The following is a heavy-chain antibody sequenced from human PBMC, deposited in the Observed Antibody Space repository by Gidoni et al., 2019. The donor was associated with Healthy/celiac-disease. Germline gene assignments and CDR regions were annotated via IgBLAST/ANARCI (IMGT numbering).Heavy chain of an antibody. V-gene: IGHV3-21*01. CDR3: ARALSPRRVPAAFDY. Sequence: EVQLVESGGGLVKTGGSRRLSCAASGFTFSSYSMNWVRQAPGKGLEWVSSISSSSSYIYYADSVKGRFTISRDNAKNSLYLQMNSLRAEDTAVYYCARALSPRRVPAAFDYWGQGTLVTVSS. CDR1: GFTFSSYS. J-gene: IGHJ4*02. CDR2: ISSSSSYI. D-gene: IGHD2-2*01.